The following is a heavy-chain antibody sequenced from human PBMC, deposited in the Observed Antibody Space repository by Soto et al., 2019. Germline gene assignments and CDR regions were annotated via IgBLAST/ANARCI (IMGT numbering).Heavy chain of an antibody. CDR2: INSDGSST. D-gene: IGHD3-22*01. J-gene: IGHJ4*01. CDR3: AREPRLAYYFDY. CDR1: GFTFSSYW. V-gene: IGHV3-74*01. Sequence: GGSLRLSCAASGFTFSSYWMHWVRQAPGKGLVWVSRINSDGSSTSYADSVKGRFTISRDNAKNTLYLQMNSLRAEDTAVYYCAREPRLAYYFDYWGHGTLVTVSS.